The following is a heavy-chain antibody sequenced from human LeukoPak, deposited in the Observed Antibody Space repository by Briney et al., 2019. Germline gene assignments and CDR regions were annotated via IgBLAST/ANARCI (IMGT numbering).Heavy chain of an antibody. V-gene: IGHV1-2*02. CDR3: ARCMFYDYADFGF. Sequence: ASVKVSCKASGYTFDTYGISWVRQAPGQGLEWMGWINPTSGGTNYAQNFQGRVTMTRDTSISTAYMELSRLQSDDTAVYYCARCMFYDYADFGFWGQGTLVTVSS. D-gene: IGHD3-16*01. J-gene: IGHJ4*02. CDR2: INPTSGGT. CDR1: GYTFDTYG.